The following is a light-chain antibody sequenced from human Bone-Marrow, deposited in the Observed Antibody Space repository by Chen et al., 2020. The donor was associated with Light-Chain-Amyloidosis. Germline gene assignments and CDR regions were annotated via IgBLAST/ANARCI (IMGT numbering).Light chain of an antibody. V-gene: IGLV2-8*01. Sequence: QSALTQPASVSGSLGQSVTISCAGTSGDLGGYDFVSWYQQHPGKAPKLMIHEGTKRPSGVPSRFSGSKSGNTASLTVSGLQAEDEADYYCCSFAGNDDWVCGGGTKLTVL. CDR3: CSFAGNDDWV. J-gene: IGLJ3*02. CDR1: SGDLGGYDF. CDR2: EGT.